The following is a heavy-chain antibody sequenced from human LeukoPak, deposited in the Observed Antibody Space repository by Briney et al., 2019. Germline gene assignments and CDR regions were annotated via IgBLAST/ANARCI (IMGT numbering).Heavy chain of an antibody. D-gene: IGHD1-26*01. CDR3: ARGGTYYKY. CDR1: GFTFSSYW. V-gene: IGHV3-7*04. Sequence: AGGSLRLSCAASGFTFSSYWMSWVRQAPGKGLEWVANINQDGSEKYYVDSVKGRFTISRDNTKNSLYLQMNSLRAEDTTVYYCARGGTYYKYWGQGTLVTVSS. CDR2: INQDGSEK. J-gene: IGHJ4*02.